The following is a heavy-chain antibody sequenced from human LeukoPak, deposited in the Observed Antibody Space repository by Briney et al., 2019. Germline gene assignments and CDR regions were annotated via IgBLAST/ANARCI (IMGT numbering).Heavy chain of an antibody. J-gene: IGHJ4*02. CDR2: IYHSGSP. V-gene: IGHV4-4*02. Sequence: SETLSLTCAVSGGSSSSSNWWNWVRQPPGKGLEWIGEIYHSGSPNYNPSLKSRVTISVDKSRNHFSLNLSSVTAADTAVYYCARVNINNWHSYDYWGQGTLVTVSS. CDR1: GGSSSSSNW. CDR3: ARVNINNWHSYDY. D-gene: IGHD1-1*01.